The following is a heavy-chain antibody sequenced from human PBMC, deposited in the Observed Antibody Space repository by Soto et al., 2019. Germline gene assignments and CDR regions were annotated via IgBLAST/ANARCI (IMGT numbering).Heavy chain of an antibody. Sequence: SETLSLTCNVSGGSVSSGNYYWSWIRQPPGKGLEWIGYFYYTGSTNYNPSLNSRVTISIDASKNQFSLRLSSVTAADTAVYYCARSMYYSDGSNYSPFECWGQGTLVT. CDR1: GGSVSSGNYY. CDR3: ARSMYYSDGSNYSPFEC. D-gene: IGHD3-22*01. J-gene: IGHJ4*02. CDR2: FYYTGST. V-gene: IGHV4-61*01.